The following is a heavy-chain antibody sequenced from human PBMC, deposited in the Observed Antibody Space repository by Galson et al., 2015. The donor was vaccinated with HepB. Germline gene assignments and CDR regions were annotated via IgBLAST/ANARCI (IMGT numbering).Heavy chain of an antibody. CDR1: GYTFTSYY. CDR2: INPSGGST. V-gene: IGHV1-46*01. D-gene: IGHD3-3*01. Sequence: SVKVSCKASGYTFTSYYMHWVRQAPGQGLEWMGIINPSGGSTSYAQKFQGRVTMTRDTSTSTVYMELSSLRSEDTAVYYCAASYYDFWSGYFPFDYWGQGTLVTVSS. J-gene: IGHJ4*02. CDR3: AASYYDFWSGYFPFDY.